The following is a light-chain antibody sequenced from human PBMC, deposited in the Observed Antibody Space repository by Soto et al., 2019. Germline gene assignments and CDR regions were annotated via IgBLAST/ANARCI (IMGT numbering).Light chain of an antibody. CDR3: QQRYNWPPCT. Sequence: EVVLTQSPATLSLSPGERATLSCRASQSISNSLAWYQQKPGQAPRLLIYEASNRATGIPARFSGTWSGTDFTLTISSLEPEDFAVYYCQQRYNWPPCTFGQGTKLEIK. J-gene: IGKJ2*02. CDR1: QSISNS. CDR2: EAS. V-gene: IGKV3-11*01.